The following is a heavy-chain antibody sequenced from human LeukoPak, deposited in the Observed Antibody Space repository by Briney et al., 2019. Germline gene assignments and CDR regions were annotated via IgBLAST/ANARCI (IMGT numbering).Heavy chain of an antibody. CDR2: INGDGRSS. Sequence: GGSLRLSCAASGFTFTTYWMHWVRQAPGKGLVWVSRINGDGRSSNYADSVKGRFTISRDNARNTLYLQMNSLRAEDTALYYCARTSPTSHFDSWGQGTLVTVSS. CDR3: ARTSPTSHFDS. CDR1: GFTFTTYW. V-gene: IGHV3-74*01. J-gene: IGHJ4*02. D-gene: IGHD3-16*01.